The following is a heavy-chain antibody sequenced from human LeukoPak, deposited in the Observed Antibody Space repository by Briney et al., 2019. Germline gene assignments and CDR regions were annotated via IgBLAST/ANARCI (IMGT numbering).Heavy chain of an antibody. J-gene: IGHJ3*02. D-gene: IGHD7-27*01. CDR2: INHSGST. V-gene: IGHV4-34*01. Sequence: SETLSLTCAVYGRSLNDYYWSWIRQPPGKGLEWIGEINHSGSTNYNPSLKSRVTISIDTSKNQFFLKRSSVTAADTAVYYCASYKLGKNAFDIWGQGTMVTVSS. CDR3: ASYKLGKNAFDI. CDR1: GRSLNDYY.